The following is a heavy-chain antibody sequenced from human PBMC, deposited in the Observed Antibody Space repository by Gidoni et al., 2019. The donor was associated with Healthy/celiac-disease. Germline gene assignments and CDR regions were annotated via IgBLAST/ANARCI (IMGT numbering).Heavy chain of an antibody. Sequence: ISSSSSYIYYADSVKGRFTISRDNAKNSLYLQMNSLRAEDTAVYYCARDRGSWGPFDYWGQGTLVTVSS. V-gene: IGHV3-21*01. D-gene: IGHD2-15*01. J-gene: IGHJ4*02. CDR3: ARDRGSWGPFDY. CDR2: ISSSSSYI.